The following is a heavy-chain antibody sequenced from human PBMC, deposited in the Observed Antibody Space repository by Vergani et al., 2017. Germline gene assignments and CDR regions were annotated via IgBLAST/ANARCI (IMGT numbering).Heavy chain of an antibody. CDR2: IDPSDSYT. V-gene: IGHV5-10-1*01. CDR3: ARVGHGSWSYYKGVSDY. CDR1: GYSFTSYW. J-gene: IGHJ4*02. Sequence: EVQLVQSGAEVTKPGESLRISCKGSGYSFTSYWISWVRQMPGKGLEWMGRIDPSDSYTNYSPSFQGHVTIAADKSISTSYLQWSSLKASDTAMYYCARVGHGSWSYYKGVSDYWGQGTLVTVSS. D-gene: IGHD3-10*01.